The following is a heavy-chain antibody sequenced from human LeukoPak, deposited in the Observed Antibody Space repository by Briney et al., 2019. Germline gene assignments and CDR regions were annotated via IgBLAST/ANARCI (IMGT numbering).Heavy chain of an antibody. J-gene: IGHJ4*02. CDR3: ARHELGGYGTVDY. D-gene: IGHD5-12*01. CDR1: GGSISSSSYY. Sequence: SETLSLTCTVSGGSISSSSYYWGWVRQPPGKGLEWIGSIYYSGSTYYNPSLKSRVTISVDTSKNQFSLKLSSVTAADTAVYYCARHELGGYGTVDYWGQGTLVTVSS. V-gene: IGHV4-39*01. CDR2: IYYSGST.